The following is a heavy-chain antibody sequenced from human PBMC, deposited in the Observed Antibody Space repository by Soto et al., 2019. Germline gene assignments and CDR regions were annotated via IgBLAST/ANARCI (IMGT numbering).Heavy chain of an antibody. CDR2: MYAAGST. J-gene: IGHJ4*02. V-gene: IGHV3-66*01. D-gene: IGHD1-1*01. Sequence: EVXXXXSXGGLXXXXGSXRXXCAVXGFTISSNYMNWVRQAPGKGLEWVSVMYAAGSTYYEDSVKGRFNISXXXXXXXXXXXXXXXXGEDTAVYYCARGSNSNNWKLFDYWGQGTLVTVSS. CDR1: GFTISSNY. CDR3: ARGSNSNNWKLFDY.